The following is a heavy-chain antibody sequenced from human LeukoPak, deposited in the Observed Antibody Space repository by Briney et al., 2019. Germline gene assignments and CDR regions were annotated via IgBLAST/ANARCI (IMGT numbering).Heavy chain of an antibody. CDR1: GYTFTSYG. V-gene: IGHV1-18*01. CDR2: ISAYNGNT. Sequence: ASVKVSCKASGYTFTSYGISWVRQAPGQGLEWMGWISAYNGNTNYAQKLQGRVTMTTDTSTSTAYMELRSLRSDDTAVYYCARDSDYVWGSYRYPADYWGQGTLVTVSS. J-gene: IGHJ4*02. CDR3: ARDSDYVWGSYRYPADY. D-gene: IGHD3-16*02.